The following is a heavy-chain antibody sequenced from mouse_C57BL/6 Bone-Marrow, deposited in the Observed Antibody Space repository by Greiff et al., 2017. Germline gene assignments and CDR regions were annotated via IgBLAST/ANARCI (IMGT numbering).Heavy chain of an antibody. CDR1: GFNIKDDY. CDR2: FGPENGDT. D-gene: IGHD1-1*01. CDR3: TLITTVVATDY. Sequence: EVKLVESGAELVRPGASVKLSCTASGFNIKDDYMHWVKQRPEQGLEWIGWFGPENGDTEDASKFQGKATITAVTSSNTAYLQLSSLTAEATAVYYCTLITTVVATDYWGQGTTLTVSS. J-gene: IGHJ2*01. V-gene: IGHV14-4*01.